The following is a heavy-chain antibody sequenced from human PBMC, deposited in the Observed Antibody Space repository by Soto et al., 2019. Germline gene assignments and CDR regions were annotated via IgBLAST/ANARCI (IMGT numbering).Heavy chain of an antibody. J-gene: IGHJ4*02. V-gene: IGHV1-69*01. Sequence: QEQLVQSGAEVKKSGSSVKVSCKATGGLFSTYAISWVRQAPGQGLEWMGGIIPVFATTYYAEKSEGRVTITADESTNTAYMELSSLRSEDTAMYYCARGDSGYVWFNEIWGQGTLVTVSS. D-gene: IGHD3-22*01. CDR1: GGLFSTYA. CDR3: ARGDSGYVWFNEI. CDR2: IIPVFATT.